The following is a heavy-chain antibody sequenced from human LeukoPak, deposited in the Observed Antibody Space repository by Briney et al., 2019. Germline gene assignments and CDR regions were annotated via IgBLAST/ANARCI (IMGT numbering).Heavy chain of an antibody. CDR1: GISISTYY. Sequence: SETLSLTCTVSGISISTYYWAWIRQPPGKGLEWIGYIYYSGSTNYNPSLKSRVTISVDTSKNQFSLKLSSVTAADTAVYYCASIAVAGTFADYWGQGTLVTVSS. D-gene: IGHD6-19*01. J-gene: IGHJ4*02. V-gene: IGHV4-59*01. CDR2: IYYSGST. CDR3: ASIAVAGTFADY.